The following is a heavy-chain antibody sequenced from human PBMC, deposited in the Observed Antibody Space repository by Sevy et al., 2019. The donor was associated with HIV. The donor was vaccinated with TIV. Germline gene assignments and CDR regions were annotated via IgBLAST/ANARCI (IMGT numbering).Heavy chain of an antibody. Sequence: ASVKVSCKASGYTFTSYVMNWVRQAPGQGLEWMGWINTNTGNPTYAQGFTGRFVFSLDTSVSTGYLQIRSLKAEDTAVYYCGRGECSSSSCYYYYGMDVWGQGATVTVSS. CDR3: GRGECSSSSCYYYYGMDV. CDR2: INTNTGNP. J-gene: IGHJ6*02. V-gene: IGHV7-4-1*02. CDR1: GYTFTSYV. D-gene: IGHD2-2*01.